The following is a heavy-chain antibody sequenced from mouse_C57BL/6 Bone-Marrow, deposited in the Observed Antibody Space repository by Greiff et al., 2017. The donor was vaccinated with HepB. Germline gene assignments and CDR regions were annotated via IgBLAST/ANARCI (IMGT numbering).Heavy chain of an antibody. CDR2: ISDGGSYT. D-gene: IGHD1-1*01. V-gene: IGHV5-4*01. CDR1: GFTFSSYA. J-gene: IGHJ2*01. CDR3: ARDRYGSSPFDY. Sequence: EVQLKESGGGLVKPGGSLKLSCAASGFTFSSYALSWVRQTPEKRLEWVATISDGGSYTYYPDNVKGRFTISRDNAKNNLYLQMSHLKSEDTAMYYCARDRYGSSPFDYWGQGTTLTVSS.